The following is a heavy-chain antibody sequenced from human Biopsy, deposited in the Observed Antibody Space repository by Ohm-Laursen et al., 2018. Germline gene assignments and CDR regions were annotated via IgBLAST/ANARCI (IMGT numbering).Heavy chain of an antibody. Sequence: TLSLTCTVSGGPFGINSHYWIWIRQPPGKGLEWIASIYYGGTTHYNASLQVRVTISVDQPKNQFSLRLTSVTAADTAVYYCSKRDLSGTSPVWGQGTTVTVSS. CDR2: IYYGGTT. CDR1: GGPFGINSHY. V-gene: IGHV4-39*01. D-gene: IGHD1-26*01. J-gene: IGHJ6*02. CDR3: SKRDLSGTSPV.